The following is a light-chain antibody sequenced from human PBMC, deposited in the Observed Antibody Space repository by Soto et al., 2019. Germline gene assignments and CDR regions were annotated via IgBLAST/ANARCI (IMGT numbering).Light chain of an antibody. CDR3: HQDSSSPRT. CDR1: QSVSNNY. CDR2: GAS. V-gene: IGKV3-20*01. Sequence: EVVLTQSPGTLSLSPGERATLSCRASQSVSNNYLAWYQQKPGQAPRLLIYGASTRATGVPDRFSGSGSGTEFTLTISRLEPEDFVVFYCHQDSSSPRTFGQGTRVEVK. J-gene: IGKJ1*01.